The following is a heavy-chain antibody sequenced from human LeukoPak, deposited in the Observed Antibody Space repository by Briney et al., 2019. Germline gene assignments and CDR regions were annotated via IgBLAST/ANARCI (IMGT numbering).Heavy chain of an antibody. CDR1: GSTFSNYW. J-gene: IGHJ4*02. Sequence: GGSLRLSCAASGSTFSNYWMSWVRQAPGKGLEWVANIKQDGSEKYYVDSVKGRFTISRDNAKNSLYLQMNSLRAEDTAVYYCARVPRGYDILTGYYPLYFDYWGQGTLVTVSS. D-gene: IGHD3-9*01. CDR2: IKQDGSEK. CDR3: ARVPRGYDILTGYYPLYFDY. V-gene: IGHV3-7*03.